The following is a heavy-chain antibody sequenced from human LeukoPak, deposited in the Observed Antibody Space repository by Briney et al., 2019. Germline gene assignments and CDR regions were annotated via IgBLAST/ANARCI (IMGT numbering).Heavy chain of an antibody. CDR3: ARGISMSGGYDSYYYYYYYMDV. Sequence: GASVKVSCKASGYTFTSYDINWVRQATGQGLEWMGWMNPNSGNTDYAQKFQGRVTITRNTSISTAYMELSSLRSEDTAVYYCARGISMSGGYDSYYYYYYYMDVWGKGTTVTVSS. CDR1: GYTFTSYD. D-gene: IGHD5-12*01. J-gene: IGHJ6*03. V-gene: IGHV1-8*03. CDR2: MNPNSGNT.